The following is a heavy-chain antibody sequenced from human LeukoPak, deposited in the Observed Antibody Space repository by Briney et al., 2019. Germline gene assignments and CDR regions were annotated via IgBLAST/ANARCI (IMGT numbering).Heavy chain of an antibody. Sequence: SGGSLRLSCVGSGFTFSNKWMTWVRQAPGKGPEWVATIKKDGSQTYYVDSVKGRFTIPRDNAQNSLYLQMNGLRVEDTAIYSCARVGWEILNLHFDPWGQGTLVTVSS. J-gene: IGHJ5*02. CDR3: ARVGWEILNLHFDP. D-gene: IGHD1-14*01. V-gene: IGHV3-7*03. CDR1: GFTFSNKW. CDR2: IKKDGSQT.